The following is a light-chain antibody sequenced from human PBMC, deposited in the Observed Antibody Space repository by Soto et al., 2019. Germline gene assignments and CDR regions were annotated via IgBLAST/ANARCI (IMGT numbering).Light chain of an antibody. CDR1: SSDVGGYNY. V-gene: IGLV2-14*01. CDR2: DVS. CDR3: SSYTRTSTLHVV. Sequence: QSVLTQPASVSGSPGQSITISCTGTSSDVGGYNYVSWYQQHPGKAPKLMIYDVSNRPSGVSNRFSGSKSGNTASLTISGLQAEDEADYYCSSYTRTSTLHVVFGGGTKVTVL. J-gene: IGLJ2*01.